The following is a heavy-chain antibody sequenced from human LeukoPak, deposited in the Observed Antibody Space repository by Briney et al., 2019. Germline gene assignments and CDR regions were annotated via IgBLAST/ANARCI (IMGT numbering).Heavy chain of an antibody. V-gene: IGHV4-59*01. J-gene: IGHJ4*02. CDR3: ARGGSGWSIDY. D-gene: IGHD6-19*01. CDR1: GGSISSYY. CDR2: IYYSGST. Sequence: PSETLSLTCTVSGGSISSYYWSWIRQPPGKGLEWIGYIYYSGSTNYNPSLKSRVTVSPDTSKNQFSLKLSSVAAADTAVYYCARGGSGWSIDYWGQGTLVTVSS.